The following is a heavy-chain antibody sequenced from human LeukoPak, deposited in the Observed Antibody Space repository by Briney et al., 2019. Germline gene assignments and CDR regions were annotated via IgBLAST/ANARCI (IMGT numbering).Heavy chain of an antibody. D-gene: IGHD6-19*01. J-gene: IGHJ4*02. Sequence: PGGSLRLSCAASGFTFSSYGMHWVRQAPGKGLEWVAFIRYDGSNKYYADSVKGRFTIPRDNAKNSLYLQMNSLRAEDTAVYYCARDRAVAGTCDYWGQGTLVTVSS. CDR2: IRYDGSNK. CDR1: GFTFSSYG. V-gene: IGHV3-30*02. CDR3: ARDRAVAGTCDY.